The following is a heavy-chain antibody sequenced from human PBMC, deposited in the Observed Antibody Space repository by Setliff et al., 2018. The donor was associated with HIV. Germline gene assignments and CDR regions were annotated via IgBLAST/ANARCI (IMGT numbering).Heavy chain of an antibody. CDR3: ARQNIAAYWFDP. J-gene: IGHJ5*02. V-gene: IGHV4-34*01. CDR2: INHRGST. Sequence: PSETLSLTCAVYGGSFSDYYWSWIRQPPGKGLEWIGEINHRGSTTYNPSLKSRVTISLDTSKNQFSLKLSSVTAADTAVYYCARQNIAAYWFDPWGQGTLVTVSS. CDR1: GGSFSDYY. D-gene: IGHD6-13*01.